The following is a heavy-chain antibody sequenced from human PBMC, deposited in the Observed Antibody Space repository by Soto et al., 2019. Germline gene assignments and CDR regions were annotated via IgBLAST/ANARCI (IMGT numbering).Heavy chain of an antibody. CDR1: GYTFTSNY. Sequence: GAPVNDSCKASGYTFTSNYMHWVRQTPGQGLEWMGIINPSGGSTSYAQKFQGRVTMTRDTSTSTVYMELSSLRSEDTAVYYCAREKLVVCYGMDVWGQGTTVTVSS. J-gene: IGHJ6*02. CDR2: INPSGGST. V-gene: IGHV1-46*03. CDR3: AREKLVVCYGMDV. D-gene: IGHD2-8*02.